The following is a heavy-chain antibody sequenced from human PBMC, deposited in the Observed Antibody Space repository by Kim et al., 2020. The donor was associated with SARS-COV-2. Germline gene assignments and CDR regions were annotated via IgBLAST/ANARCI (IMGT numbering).Heavy chain of an antibody. J-gene: IGHJ4*02. CDR1: GFTFSSYS. Sequence: GGSLRLSCAASGFTFSSYSMNWVRQAPGKGLEWVSSISSSSSYIYYADSVKGRFTISRDNAKNSLNLQMNSLRAEDTAVYYCARAVDTAMVTGIDYWGQGTLVTVSS. D-gene: IGHD5-18*01. V-gene: IGHV3-21*01. CDR2: ISSSSSYI. CDR3: ARAVDTAMVTGIDY.